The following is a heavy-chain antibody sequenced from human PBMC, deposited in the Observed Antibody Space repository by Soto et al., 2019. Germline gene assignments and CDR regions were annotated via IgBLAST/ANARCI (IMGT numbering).Heavy chain of an antibody. J-gene: IGHJ4*02. D-gene: IGHD5-18*01. CDR1: GFTFSSYA. V-gene: IGHV3-23*01. CDR2: ISGSDGRT. Sequence: GGSLRLSCAASGFTFSSYAMSWVRQAPGKGLEWVSTISGSDGRTYSTDSVKGRFTISRDNSRNTAYLQMNSLRVEDTAVYYCTKGVSQYTPLALFDYWGRGTLVTVSS. CDR3: TKGVSQYTPLALFDY.